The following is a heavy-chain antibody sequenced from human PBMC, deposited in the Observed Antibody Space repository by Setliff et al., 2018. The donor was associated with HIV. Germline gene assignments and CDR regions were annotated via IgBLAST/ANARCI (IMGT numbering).Heavy chain of an antibody. CDR2: IFTSGSA. Sequence: SETLSLTCTVSGDSISSGRYYWNWIRQPAGKGLDWIGHIFTSGSAFSSGTANYSPSLKSRVTISVDISKNQFSLKLTSVTAADTAMYFCARDSPADGGNPGRFQRWGQGTLVTVS. V-gene: IGHV4-61*09. D-gene: IGHD2-15*01. CDR3: ARDSPADGGNPGRFQR. J-gene: IGHJ1*01. CDR1: GDSISSGRYY.